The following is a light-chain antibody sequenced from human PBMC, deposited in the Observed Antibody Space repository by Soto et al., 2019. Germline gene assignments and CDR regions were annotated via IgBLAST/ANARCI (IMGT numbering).Light chain of an antibody. CDR2: QDS. J-gene: IGLJ2*01. CDR1: KLGDKY. CDR3: QAWDSSTLV. V-gene: IGLV3-1*01. Sequence: SYELTQPPSVSVSPGQTASITCSGDKLGDKYACWYQQKPGQSPVLVIYQDSKRPSVIPERFSGSNSGNTATLTISGTQAMYEADYYCQAWDSSTLVFGRGTKLTVL.